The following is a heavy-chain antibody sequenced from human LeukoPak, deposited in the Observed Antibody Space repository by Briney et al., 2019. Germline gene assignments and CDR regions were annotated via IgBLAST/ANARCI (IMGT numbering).Heavy chain of an antibody. CDR1: GFTFSSYA. Sequence: GGSLRLSCAASGFTFSSYAMSWVRQAPGKGLESVSGISGRGGSIYYADSVRGRFTISRDNSKNTLFLLMNSLRAEDTAVYYCVQRHGAYLQEYSFDYWGQGTLVTVSS. CDR3: VQRHGAYLQEYSFDY. V-gene: IGHV3-23*01. J-gene: IGHJ4*02. CDR2: ISGRGGSI. D-gene: IGHD4-17*01.